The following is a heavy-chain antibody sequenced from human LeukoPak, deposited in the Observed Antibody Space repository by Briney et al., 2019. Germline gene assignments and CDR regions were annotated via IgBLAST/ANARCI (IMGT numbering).Heavy chain of an antibody. CDR3: ARDLFHYYVSSGYYFHYYGMDV. D-gene: IGHD3-22*01. CDR2: TNYRSKWNN. V-gene: IGHV6-1*01. CDR1: GDSVSSYSAY. Sequence: SQTLSLTCAISGDSVSSYSAYWNWIRQSPSRGLVWLRRTNYRSKWNNDYALSVKSRMTIDHDPSTNPFSRQLNSGTPKDTAVYYCARDLFHYYVSSGYYFHYYGMDVWGQGTTVTVSS. J-gene: IGHJ6*02.